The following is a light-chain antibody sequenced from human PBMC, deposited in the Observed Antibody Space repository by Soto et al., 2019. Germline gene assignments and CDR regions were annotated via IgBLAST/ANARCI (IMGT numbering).Light chain of an antibody. V-gene: IGLV2-11*01. CDR3: FSYAGGDTFV. CDR2: DVT. Sequence: QSALTQPRSVSGSPGQSVTISCTGTSSDVGGYRYVSWYQQHPGKAPKLMMYDVTTRPSGIPDRFSGSKSGNTASLTISGLQAEDEADYYCFSYAGGDTFVFGTGTKLTVL. CDR1: SSDVGGYRY. J-gene: IGLJ1*01.